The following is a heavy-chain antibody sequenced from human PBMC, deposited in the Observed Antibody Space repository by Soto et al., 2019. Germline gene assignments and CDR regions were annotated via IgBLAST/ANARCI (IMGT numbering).Heavy chain of an antibody. V-gene: IGHV1-69*13. Sequence: SVKVSCKASGCTFSSYAISWVRQAPGQGLEWMGGIIPIFGTPNYAQKFQGRVTITADESTSTAYMELSSLRSEDTAVYYCARSSGGFPPRTGYYYGMDVWGQGTTVTVSS. CDR2: IIPIFGTP. D-gene: IGHD3-10*01. CDR3: ARSSGGFPPRTGYYYGMDV. CDR1: GCTFSSYA. J-gene: IGHJ6*02.